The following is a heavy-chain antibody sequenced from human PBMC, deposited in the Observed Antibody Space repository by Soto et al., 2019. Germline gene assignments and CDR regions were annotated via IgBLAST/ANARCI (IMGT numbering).Heavy chain of an antibody. CDR1: GFTFDEYA. Sequence: PGGSLRLSCAASGFTFDEYAMHWFRQPPGKGLEWVSLISWDGSNRYYADSVQGRFTISRDNSKYSLYLEMNSLRPEDTALYYCAKDISRGPTKNYDFWSGPDYWGQGTLVTVSS. D-gene: IGHD3-3*01. CDR2: ISWDGSNR. V-gene: IGHV3-43D*04. CDR3: AKDISRGPTKNYDFWSGPDY. J-gene: IGHJ4*02.